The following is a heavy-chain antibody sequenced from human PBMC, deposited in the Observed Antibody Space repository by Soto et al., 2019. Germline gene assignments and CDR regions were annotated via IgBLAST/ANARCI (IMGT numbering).Heavy chain of an antibody. CDR1: GGSVTSRSYF. D-gene: IGHD2-15*01. CDR2: IYYNGST. CDR3: ARQRVVPGTPTNWFDP. J-gene: IGHJ5*02. Sequence: QVQVQESGPGLVKPSDTLSLTCTVSGGSVTSRSYFWGWIRQPPGKGLEWIGTIYYNGSTYYNPSLKSPVTLSVDTSKNQFSLKLTSVTASDTAVYYCARQRVVPGTPTNWFDPWGQGTLVTVSS. V-gene: IGHV4-39*01.